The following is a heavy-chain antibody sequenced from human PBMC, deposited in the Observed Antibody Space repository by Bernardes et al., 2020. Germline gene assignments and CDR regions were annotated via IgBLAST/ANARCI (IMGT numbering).Heavy chain of an antibody. Sequence: VGSLRLSCAASGFTFSNAWMNWVRQAPGRGLEWVGRIRSKTNGGTTDSAAPVKGRFTISRDDSKNTVYLQMNSVQTEDTAVYYCTTVNLPATIGAFDVWGQGTMVTVSS. CDR2: IRSKTNGGTT. D-gene: IGHD2-2*01. CDR1: GFTFSNAW. J-gene: IGHJ3*01. V-gene: IGHV3-15*07. CDR3: TTVNLPATIGAFDV.